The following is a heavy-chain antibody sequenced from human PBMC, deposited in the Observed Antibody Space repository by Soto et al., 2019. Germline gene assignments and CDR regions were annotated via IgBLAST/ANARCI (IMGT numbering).Heavy chain of an antibody. J-gene: IGHJ6*02. CDR3: ARTGMAPYYYGMDV. CDR2: INHSGST. Sequence: SSETLSLTCAVYGGSFSGYYWSWIRQPPGKGLEWIGEINHSGSTNYNPSLKSRVTISVDTSKNQFSLKLSSVTAADTAVYYCARTGMAPYYYGMDVWGQGTTVTVSS. D-gene: IGHD5-12*01. CDR1: GGSFSGYY. V-gene: IGHV4-34*01.